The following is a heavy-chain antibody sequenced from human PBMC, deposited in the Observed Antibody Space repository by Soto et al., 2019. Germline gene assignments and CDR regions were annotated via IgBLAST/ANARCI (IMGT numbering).Heavy chain of an antibody. V-gene: IGHV1-46*01. J-gene: IGHJ4*02. CDR2: INPSGGGT. Sequence: QVQLVQSGAEVKEPGASVKLSCKASGYTFTNYYIHWVRQAPAQGLEWMGIINPSGGGTSYAQTFQGRVTMTRATSSTTVYMELNSRRCDDAAVDYCARPAGGGWGYSFDSWGQGTLVTVSS. D-gene: IGHD6-19*01. CDR3: ARPAGGGWGYSFDS. CDR1: GYTFTNYY.